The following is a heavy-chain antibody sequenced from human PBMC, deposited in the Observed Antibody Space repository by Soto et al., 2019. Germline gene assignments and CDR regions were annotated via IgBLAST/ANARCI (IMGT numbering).Heavy chain of an antibody. J-gene: IGHJ4*02. D-gene: IGHD3-16*02. CDR2: IIPILGIA. CDR3: ASELVSMITFGGVIVDY. CDR1: GGTFSNDI. Sequence: SVKVSCKTSGGTFSNDIITWVRQAPGQGLEWMGRIIPILGIANYAQKFQGRVTITADKSTSTAYMELSSLRSEDTAVYYCASELVSMITFGGVIVDYWGQGTLVTVSS. V-gene: IGHV1-69*02.